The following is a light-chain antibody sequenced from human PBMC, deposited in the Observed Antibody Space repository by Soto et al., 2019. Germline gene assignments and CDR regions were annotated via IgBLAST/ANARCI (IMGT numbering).Light chain of an antibody. Sequence: QSALTQPASVSGSPGQSITIPCTGSSSDIGAYKYVSWYQQHPGQAPKLIIYGVRHRPSGVSDRFSGSKSGNTASLTISGLQTDDEDHYYCSSYTISSTLLFGGGTKLTVL. CDR1: SSDIGAYKY. CDR3: SSYTISSTLL. J-gene: IGLJ2*01. V-gene: IGLV2-14*01. CDR2: GVR.